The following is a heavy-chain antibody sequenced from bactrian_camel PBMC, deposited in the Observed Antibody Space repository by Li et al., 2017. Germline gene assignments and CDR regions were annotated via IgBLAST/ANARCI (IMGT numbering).Heavy chain of an antibody. V-gene: IGHV3S40*01. Sequence: DVQLVESGGGLVQPGGSLRLSCAASGFTVSSYAMGWVRQAPGKGLEWVSTINSGGGSTYYADSVKGRFTISRDNARSTVYLQMNSLKSEDTALYYCAKDLWTVGGTWYATFGYWGQGTQVTVS. CDR1: GFTVSSYA. J-gene: IGHJ6*01. D-gene: IGHD6*01. CDR3: AKDLWTVGGTWYATFGY. CDR2: INSGGGST.